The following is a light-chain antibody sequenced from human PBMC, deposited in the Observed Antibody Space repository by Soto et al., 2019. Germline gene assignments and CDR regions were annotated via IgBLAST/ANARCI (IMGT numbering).Light chain of an antibody. V-gene: IGKV3-20*01. Sequence: ELVFTQSPSTLSLSPGERSTLSCRASQSVSNNYLAWYQQTPGQAPRLLIYGASNRATGIPGRFSGSGSRTDFTLTISRLEPEDFAVYYCQQYGSSGTFGQGTKVDIK. CDR3: QQYGSSGT. CDR1: QSVSNNY. J-gene: IGKJ1*01. CDR2: GAS.